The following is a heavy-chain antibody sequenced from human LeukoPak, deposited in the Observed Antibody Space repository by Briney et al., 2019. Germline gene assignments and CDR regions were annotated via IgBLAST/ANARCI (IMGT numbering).Heavy chain of an antibody. CDR2: ISGSGGST. CDR3: AKGDTMIVVVILFDY. V-gene: IGHV3-23*01. D-gene: IGHD3-22*01. J-gene: IGHJ4*02. Sequence: GGSLRLSCAASGFTFSSYAMSWVRQAPGKGLEWVSAISGSGGSTYYADSVKGRFTISRDNSKNTLYLQMNGLRAEDTAVYYCAKGDTMIVVVILFDYWGQRTLVTVSS. CDR1: GFTFSSYA.